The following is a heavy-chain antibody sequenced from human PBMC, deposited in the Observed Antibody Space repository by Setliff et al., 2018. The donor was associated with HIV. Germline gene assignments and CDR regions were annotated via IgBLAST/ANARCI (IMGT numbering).Heavy chain of an antibody. Sequence: VKVSCKASGYTFSSYDVNWVRQATGRGLEWMGWMNPNSGNTGYAQKFQGRVTMTRDTSISTAYMELNNLKFEDTAVYYCARARRDSYDRGRRNHYYIDVWGKGTPVTVSS. D-gene: IGHD3-22*01. CDR1: GYTFSSYD. J-gene: IGHJ6*03. CDR2: MNPNSGNT. CDR3: ARARRDSYDRGRRNHYYIDV. V-gene: IGHV1-8*02.